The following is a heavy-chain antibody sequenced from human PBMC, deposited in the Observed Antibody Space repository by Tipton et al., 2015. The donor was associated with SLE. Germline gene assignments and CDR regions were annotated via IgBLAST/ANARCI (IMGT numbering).Heavy chain of an antibody. CDR2: ISWNSGSI. Sequence: RSLRLSCAASGFSFDEYAMYWVRQAPGKGLEWVSGISWNSGSIHYADSVKGRFTISRDNSRNTLYLQMNSLRPEDTAVYFCARVTTTGWLGYFDNWGQGTLVTVSS. D-gene: IGHD6-19*01. J-gene: IGHJ4*02. V-gene: IGHV3-9*01. CDR1: GFSFDEYA. CDR3: ARVTTTGWLGYFDN.